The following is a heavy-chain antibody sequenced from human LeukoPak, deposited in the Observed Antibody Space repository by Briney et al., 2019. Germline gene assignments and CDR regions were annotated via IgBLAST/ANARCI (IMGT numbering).Heavy chain of an antibody. V-gene: IGHV3-64*01. D-gene: IGHD3-3*01. CDR2: ISSNGGST. CDR1: GFTFSSYS. J-gene: IGHJ4*02. Sequence: PGGSLRLSCAASGFTFSSYSMHWVRQAPGKGLEYVSAISSNGGSTYYANSVEGRFTISRDNSKNTLYLQMGSLRAEDMAVYYCARKDLWSGYSYWGQGILVTVSS. CDR3: ARKDLWSGYSY.